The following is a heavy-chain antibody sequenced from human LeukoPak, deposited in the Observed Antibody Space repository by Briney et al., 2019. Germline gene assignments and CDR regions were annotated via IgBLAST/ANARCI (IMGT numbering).Heavy chain of an antibody. CDR3: AILLWFGEFPIFDY. CDR2: IYTSGST. D-gene: IGHD3-10*01. V-gene: IGHV4-61*02. CDR1: GGSISSGSYY. Sequence: SQTLSLTCTVSGGSISSGSYYWSWIRQPAGKGLEWIGRIYTSGSTNYNPSLKSRVTISVDTSKNQFSLKLSSVTAADTAVYYCAILLWFGEFPIFDYWGQGTLVTVSS. J-gene: IGHJ4*02.